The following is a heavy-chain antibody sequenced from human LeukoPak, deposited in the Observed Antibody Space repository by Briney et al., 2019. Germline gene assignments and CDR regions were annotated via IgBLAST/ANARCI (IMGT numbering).Heavy chain of an antibody. CDR2: TYYRSKWYN. CDR1: GDSVSSYNAA. CDR3: ARGGSSYGEGWFDP. J-gene: IGHJ5*02. Sequence: SQTLSLTCAISGDSVSSYNAAWSWIRQSPSRGLEWLGRTYYRSKWYNDYAVSVKSRITINPDTSKNQFSLQLNSVTPEDTAVYYCARGGSSYGEGWFDPWGQGTLVTVSS. D-gene: IGHD6-13*01. V-gene: IGHV6-1*01.